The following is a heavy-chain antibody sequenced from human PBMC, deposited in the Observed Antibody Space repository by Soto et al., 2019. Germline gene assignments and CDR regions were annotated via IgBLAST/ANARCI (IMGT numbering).Heavy chain of an antibody. Sequence: GGSLRLSCAASGFTFSSYSMNWVRQAPGKGLEWVSSISSSSSYIYYADSVKGRFTISRDNAKNSLYLQMNSLRAEDTAVYYCARELTMVRGVTFDYWGQGTLVTVSS. D-gene: IGHD3-10*01. CDR3: ARELTMVRGVTFDY. CDR2: ISSSSSYI. J-gene: IGHJ4*02. V-gene: IGHV3-21*01. CDR1: GFTFSSYS.